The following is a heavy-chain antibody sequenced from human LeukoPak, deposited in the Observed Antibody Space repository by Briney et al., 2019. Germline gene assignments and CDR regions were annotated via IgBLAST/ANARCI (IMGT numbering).Heavy chain of an antibody. Sequence: GESRKISCKGSGYSFTSYWIGWVRQMPGKGLEWMGIIYPGDSDTRYSPSFQGQVTISADKSISTAHLQWSSLKASDTATYYCARLRADYGDYVSAFDIWGQGTMVTVSS. V-gene: IGHV5-51*01. D-gene: IGHD4-17*01. CDR2: IYPGDSDT. CDR1: GYSFTSYW. J-gene: IGHJ3*02. CDR3: ARLRADYGDYVSAFDI.